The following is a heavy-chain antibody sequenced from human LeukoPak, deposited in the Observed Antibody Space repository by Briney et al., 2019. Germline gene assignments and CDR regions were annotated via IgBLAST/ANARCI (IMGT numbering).Heavy chain of an antibody. D-gene: IGHD3-22*01. CDR2: TSGSGSTI. Sequence: PGGSLRLSCAASGFSFSDYYISWIRQAPGKGLEWVSYTSGSGSTIYYTDSVKGRFTISRDNAKNSLYLQMNSLRAEDAAVYYCARAWYYYDTSGCHDYWGQGTLVTVSS. CDR3: ARAWYYYDTSGCHDY. V-gene: IGHV3-11*01. CDR1: GFSFSDYY. J-gene: IGHJ4*02.